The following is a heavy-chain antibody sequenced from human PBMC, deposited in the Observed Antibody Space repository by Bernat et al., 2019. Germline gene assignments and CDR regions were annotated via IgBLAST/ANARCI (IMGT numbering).Heavy chain of an antibody. D-gene: IGHD2-2*01. CDR1: GGSISSSSYY. J-gene: IGHJ4*02. Sequence: QVQLQESGPGLVKPSGTLSLTCAVSGGSISSSSYYWGWIRQPPGKGLEWIGSIYYSGSTYYNPSLKSRVTISVDTSKNQFSLKLSSVTAADTAVYYCARRWRYCSSTSCPYYFDYWGQGTLVTVSS. V-gene: IGHV4-39*01. CDR3: ARRWRYCSSTSCPYYFDY. CDR2: IYYSGST.